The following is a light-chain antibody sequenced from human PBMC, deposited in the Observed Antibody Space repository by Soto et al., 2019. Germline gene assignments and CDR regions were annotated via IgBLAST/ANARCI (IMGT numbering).Light chain of an antibody. V-gene: IGKV1-33*01. CDR2: HSS. Sequence: ILMTQSPSSLSPSVGDRVTITCQASQDISKYLNWYQQKPGKAPKLLIYHSSNLETGVPSRFSGSGSGTHFTFTISSLHPEDIATYFCQQYDSFPRTFGLGTKVDTK. J-gene: IGKJ2*01. CDR3: QQYDSFPRT. CDR1: QDISKY.